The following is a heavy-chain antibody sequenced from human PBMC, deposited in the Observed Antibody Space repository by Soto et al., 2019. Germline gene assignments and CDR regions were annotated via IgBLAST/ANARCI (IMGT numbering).Heavy chain of an antibody. CDR1: GFTFGNYF. CDR3: AKEIHWYGMDV. CDR2: IRSIGGRT. V-gene: IGHV3-23*01. Sequence: EVQLLESGGGLVQPGEALRLSCAASGFTFGNYFMNWVLQAPGKGLEWVSGIRSIGGRTHYADSVRGRFTISRDNSRNTLYLQMRSLRAEDTALYSCAKEIHWYGMDVWGQGTTVTVSS. D-gene: IGHD1-1*01. J-gene: IGHJ6*02.